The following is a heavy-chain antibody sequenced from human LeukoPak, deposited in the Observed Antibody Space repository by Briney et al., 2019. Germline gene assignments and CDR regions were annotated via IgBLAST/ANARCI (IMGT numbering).Heavy chain of an antibody. V-gene: IGHV3-53*01. CDR3: ARDPTDSGLGDY. Sequence: GGSLRLSCAASGFPFSSYWMAWVRQARGKGLEWVSVIYSDGSTYYADSVKGRFTISRDNSKNTLYLQMNSLRAEDTAVYYCARDPTDSGLGDYWGQGTLVTVSS. J-gene: IGHJ4*02. D-gene: IGHD6-19*01. CDR1: GFPFSSYW. CDR2: IYSDGST.